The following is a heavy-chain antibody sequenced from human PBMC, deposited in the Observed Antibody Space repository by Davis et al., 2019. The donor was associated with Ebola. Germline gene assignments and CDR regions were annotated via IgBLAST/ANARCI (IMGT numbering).Heavy chain of an antibody. J-gene: IGHJ4*02. D-gene: IGHD6-13*01. CDR3: ARGEAYSSSWYVY. Sequence: GESLKISCETSGFIFRNYVMSWVRQAPGKGLEWVSTFCTGGDTYYADSVKGRFAISRDNSKNTLYLQMNSLRAEDTAVYYCARGEAYSSSWYVYWGQGTLVTVSS. CDR2: FCTGGDT. V-gene: IGHV3-23*01. CDR1: GFIFRNYV.